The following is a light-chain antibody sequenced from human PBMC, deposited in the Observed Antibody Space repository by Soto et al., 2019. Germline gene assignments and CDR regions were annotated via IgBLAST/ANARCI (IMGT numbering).Light chain of an antibody. CDR3: QQYYSYPRT. CDR1: QDIRYD. V-gene: IGKV1-17*01. CDR2: AAS. J-gene: IGKJ1*01. Sequence: DIQMTQSPGSRFSCVVGIVTITCRASQDIRYDLAWYQQKPGKAPKRLIYAASSLQSGVPSRFSGSGSGTDFTLTISCLQSEDFATYYCQQYYSYPRTFGQGTKVDIK.